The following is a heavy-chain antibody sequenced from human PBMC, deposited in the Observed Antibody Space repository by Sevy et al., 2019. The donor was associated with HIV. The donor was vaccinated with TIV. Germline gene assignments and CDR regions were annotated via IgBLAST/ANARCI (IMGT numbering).Heavy chain of an antibody. CDR1: GLALSDYY. D-gene: IGHD3-10*01. CDR2: ISGGGATI. V-gene: IGHV3-11*01. Sequence: GGSLRLSCAASGLALSDYYTAWIRQAPGKGLEWVSYISGGGATIYYADSVKGRFTISRDNAKATLHLQMNSLRVDDTAVYFCARDPFHFLRGCFWGQGTQVTVSS. CDR3: ARDPFHFLRGCF. J-gene: IGHJ4*02.